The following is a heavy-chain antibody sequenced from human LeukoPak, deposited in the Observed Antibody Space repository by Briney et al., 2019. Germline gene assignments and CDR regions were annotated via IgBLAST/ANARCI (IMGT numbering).Heavy chain of an antibody. CDR2: IYYSGST. J-gene: IGHJ4*02. V-gene: IGHV4-39*01. CDR1: GGSISSYY. D-gene: IGHD2-21*01. Sequence: SETLSLTCTVSGGSISSYYWGWIRQPPGKGLEWIGSIYYSGSTYYNPSLKSRVTISVDTSKNQFSLKLSSVTAADTAVHYCARRDLSEFDYWGQGTLVTVSS. CDR3: ARRDLSEFDY.